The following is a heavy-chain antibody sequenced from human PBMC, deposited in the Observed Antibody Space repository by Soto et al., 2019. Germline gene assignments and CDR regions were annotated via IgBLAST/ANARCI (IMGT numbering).Heavy chain of an antibody. Sequence: GGSLRLSCAASGFTFSSYAMSWVRQAPGKGLEWVSAISGSGGSTYYADSVKGRFTISRDNSKNTLYLQMNSLRAEDTAVYYCAKEPPRIKDDDEWDDYWGQGTLVTVSS. J-gene: IGHJ4*02. CDR3: AKEPPRIKDDDEWDDY. D-gene: IGHD1-26*01. CDR2: ISGSGGST. V-gene: IGHV3-23*01. CDR1: GFTFSSYA.